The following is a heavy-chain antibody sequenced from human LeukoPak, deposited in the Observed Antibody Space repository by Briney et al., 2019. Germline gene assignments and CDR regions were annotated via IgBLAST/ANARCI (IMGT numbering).Heavy chain of an antibody. CDR1: GGSISSYY. CDR3: ARGAVVVPAAMGTSNWFDP. Sequence: SETLPLTCTVSGGSISSYYWSWIRQPPGKGLEWIGYIYYSGSTNYNPSLKSRVTISVDTSKNQFSLKLSSVTAAGTAVYYCARGAVVVPAAMGTSNWFDPWGQGTLVTVSS. D-gene: IGHD2-2*01. V-gene: IGHV4-59*01. J-gene: IGHJ5*02. CDR2: IYYSGST.